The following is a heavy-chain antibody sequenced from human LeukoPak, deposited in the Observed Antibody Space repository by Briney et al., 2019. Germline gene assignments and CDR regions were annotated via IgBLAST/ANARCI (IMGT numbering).Heavy chain of an antibody. CDR1: GFTVSSKY. V-gene: IGHV3-53*01. Sequence: GGSLRLSCAASGFTVSSKYMSWVRQAPGKGLEWVSVIYSGGSTYYADSVKGRFTISRDNSKNTLYLQMNSLRAEDTAVYSCAREGITGTTSPYFDYWAREPWSPSPQ. CDR3: AREGITGTTSPYFDY. CDR2: IYSGGST. D-gene: IGHD1-20*01. J-gene: IGHJ4*02.